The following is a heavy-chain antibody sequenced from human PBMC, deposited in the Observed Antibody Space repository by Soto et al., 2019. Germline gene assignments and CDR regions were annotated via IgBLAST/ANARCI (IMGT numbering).Heavy chain of an antibody. CDR2: IYPGDSDI. D-gene: IGHD6-19*01. J-gene: IGHJ6*02. CDR1: GYSFTSYW. CDR3: ARQPSNGQWSV. Sequence: GASVKVSCKGSGYSFTSYWIGWVRQMPGKGLEWMAIIYPGDSDIRYSPSFQGQVTISADKSISTAYLQWSSLKASDTAMYYCARQPSNGQWSVWGQGTTVTVSS. V-gene: IGHV5-51*01.